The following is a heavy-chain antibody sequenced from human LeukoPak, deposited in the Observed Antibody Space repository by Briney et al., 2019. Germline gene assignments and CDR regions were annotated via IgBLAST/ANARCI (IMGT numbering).Heavy chain of an antibody. CDR3: TRDSSHLTTPYYFDY. CDR2: IRSKAYGGTT. D-gene: IGHD4-17*01. V-gene: IGHV3-49*04. J-gene: IGHJ4*02. Sequence: GGSLRLSCTASGFTFGDYAMSWVRQAPGKGLEWVGFIRSKAYGGTTEYAASVKGRFTISRDDSKSIAYLQMNSLKTEDTAVYYCTRDSSHLTTPYYFDYWGQGTLVTVSS. CDR1: GFTFGDYA.